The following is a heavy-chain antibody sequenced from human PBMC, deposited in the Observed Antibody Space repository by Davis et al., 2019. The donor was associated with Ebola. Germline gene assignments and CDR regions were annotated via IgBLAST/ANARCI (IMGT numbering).Heavy chain of an antibody. CDR2: IYYSGST. D-gene: IGHD3-22*01. J-gene: IGHJ4*02. CDR1: GGSVSSGSYY. V-gene: IGHV4-61*01. Sequence: MPSETLSLTCTVSGGSVSSGSYYWSWIRQPPGKGLEWIGYIYYSGSTNYNPSLKSRVTISVDTSKNQFSLKLSSVTAADTAVYYCARVAPTYYYDSSGYYLGYYFDYWGQGTLVTVSS. CDR3: ARVAPTYYYDSSGYYLGYYFDY.